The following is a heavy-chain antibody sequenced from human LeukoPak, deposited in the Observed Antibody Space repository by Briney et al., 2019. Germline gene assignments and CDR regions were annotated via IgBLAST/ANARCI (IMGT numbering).Heavy chain of an antibody. V-gene: IGHV3-48*01. J-gene: IGHJ4*02. Sequence: PGGSLRLSCAASGFTFSSYSMNWVRQAPGKGLEWVSYISSSSSTIYYADSVKGRFTISRDNAKNTLYLQMGSLRAEDMAVYYCARAGHSSSSPIFFDYWGQGTLVTVSS. CDR3: ARAGHSSSSPIFFDY. CDR2: ISSSSSTI. CDR1: GFTFSSYS. D-gene: IGHD6-6*01.